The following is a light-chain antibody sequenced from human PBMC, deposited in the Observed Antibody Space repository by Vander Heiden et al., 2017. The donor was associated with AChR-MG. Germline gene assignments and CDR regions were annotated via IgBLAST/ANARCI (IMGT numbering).Light chain of an antibody. Sequence: QSALTQPASVSGSPGQSITISCTGTNSDVGNYDLVSWYQQHPGKVPKLCIYEVTKRPSGVSNRFSGSKSGTTASLTISGLQAEDESYYYCCYFIRNNVIFGGGTKLTVL. J-gene: IGLJ2*01. CDR2: EVT. CDR3: CYFIRNNVI. V-gene: IGLV2-23*02. CDR1: NSDVGNYDL.